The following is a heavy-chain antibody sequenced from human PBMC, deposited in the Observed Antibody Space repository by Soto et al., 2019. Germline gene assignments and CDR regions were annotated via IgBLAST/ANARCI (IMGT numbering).Heavy chain of an antibody. V-gene: IGHV3-23*01. CDR3: AKDPARAATYYDFWSGYYFDY. CDR2: ISGSGGST. CDR1: GFTFSSYA. Sequence: GGSLRLSCAASGFTFSSYAMSWVRQAPGKGLEWVSAISGSGGSTYYADSVKGRFTISRDNSKNTLYLQMNSLRAEDTAVYYCAKDPARAATYYDFWSGYYFDYWGQGTLVTVSS. D-gene: IGHD3-3*01. J-gene: IGHJ4*02.